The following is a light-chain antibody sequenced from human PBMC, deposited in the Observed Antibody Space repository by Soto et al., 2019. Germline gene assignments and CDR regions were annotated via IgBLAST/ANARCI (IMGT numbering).Light chain of an antibody. CDR2: NAA. J-gene: IGKJ1*01. CDR1: QSISIW. Sequence: DLQMTQSPSTLSASVGDRVAITCRASQSISIWLAWYQQKPGRAPKLLIYNAASLESGVPPRFSGRGSGTKFTLSITDRQAADFATYYGQHYSGLSRTFGQGTKVESK. CDR3: QHYSGLSRT. V-gene: IGKV1-5*01.